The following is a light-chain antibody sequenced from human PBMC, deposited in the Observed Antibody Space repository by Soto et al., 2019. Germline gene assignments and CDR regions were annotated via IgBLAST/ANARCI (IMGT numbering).Light chain of an antibody. CDR1: QSVSSD. V-gene: IGKV3-15*01. J-gene: IGKJ1*01. CDR2: GAS. CDR3: HQYNNWPPWT. Sequence: EIVMTQSPATLSVSPGERATLSCRASQSVSSDLAWYQHKPGQAPRLLIYGASTRATGIPGRFSGSGSGTEFTLTISSLQPEDFAVYYCHQYNNWPPWTFGQGTKVEIK.